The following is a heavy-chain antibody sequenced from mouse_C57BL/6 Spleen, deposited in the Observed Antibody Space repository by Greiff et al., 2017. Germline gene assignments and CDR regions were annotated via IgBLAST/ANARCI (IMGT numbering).Heavy chain of an antibody. Sequence: VKVVESGPGLVQPSQSLSITCTVSGFSLTSYGVHWVRQSPGTGLEWLGVIWSGGSTEYNAAFMSRLSITKDNSKSQVFFKMNRLQADDTAIYYWAKRCIYYDYDADAMDYWGQGTSVTVSS. J-gene: IGHJ4*01. V-gene: IGHV2-5*01. CDR3: AKRCIYYDYDADAMDY. CDR1: GFSLTSYG. D-gene: IGHD2-4*01. CDR2: IWSGGST.